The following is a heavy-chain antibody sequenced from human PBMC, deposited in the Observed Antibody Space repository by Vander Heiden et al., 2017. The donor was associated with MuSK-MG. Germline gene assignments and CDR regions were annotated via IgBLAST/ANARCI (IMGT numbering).Heavy chain of an antibody. CDR1: GIIFSNYA. D-gene: IGHD3-10*01. J-gene: IGHJ4*02. CDR3: AKRITEVGPSFDY. V-gene: IGHV3-23*01. Sequence: EVQLLESGGDLVQPGGSLRLPWATSGIIFSNYAMSWVRQVPGKGLEWVSAIRASGSSTYYADSVKGRFTISRDNSKNTLYLQMNSLRAEDTAVYYCAKRITEVGPSFDYWGQGSQVTVS. CDR2: IRASGSST.